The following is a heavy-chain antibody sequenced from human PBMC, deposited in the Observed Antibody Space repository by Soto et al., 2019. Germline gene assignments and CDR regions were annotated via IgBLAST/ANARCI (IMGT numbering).Heavy chain of an antibody. Sequence: QLVQSGAEVKKPGSSVKVSCKASGGPFSTYAISWVRQAPGQGREWMGGIIPIFGTANYAQRFLGRVTISADASTSTAYMELRSLTSDDTAVYYCAKALTMASPDWFDPWGQGTQVTVSS. J-gene: IGHJ5*02. CDR1: GGPFSTYA. CDR2: IIPIFGTA. V-gene: IGHV1-69*01. CDR3: AKALTMASPDWFDP. D-gene: IGHD3-10*01.